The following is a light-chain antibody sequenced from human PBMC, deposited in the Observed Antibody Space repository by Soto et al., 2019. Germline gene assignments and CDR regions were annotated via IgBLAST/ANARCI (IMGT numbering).Light chain of an antibody. CDR2: DAS. CDR1: QTINSW. CDR3: QQYDSYSSGP. Sequence: DIQMTQSPSTLSASVGDRVTITCRASQTINSWLAWYQQKPGKAPKVLIFDASSLKTGVPSRFSGSGSGTEFTLTISNLQPDGFATYYCQQYDSYSSGPFGQGTRLEIK. J-gene: IGKJ5*01. V-gene: IGKV1-5*01.